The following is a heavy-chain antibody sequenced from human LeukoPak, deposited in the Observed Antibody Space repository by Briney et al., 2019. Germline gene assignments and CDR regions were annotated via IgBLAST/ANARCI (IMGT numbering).Heavy chain of an antibody. V-gene: IGHV3-23*01. CDR2: ISGSGGST. CDR1: GFTFSSYA. Sequence: GGSLRLSCAASGFTFSSYAMSWVRQAPGKGLEWVSAISGSGGSTYYADSVKGRFTIFRDNSKNTLYLQMNSLRAEDTAVYYCAKYDIVVVPAAEPYYYMDVWGKGTTVTVSS. D-gene: IGHD2-2*01. J-gene: IGHJ6*03. CDR3: AKYDIVVVPAAEPYYYMDV.